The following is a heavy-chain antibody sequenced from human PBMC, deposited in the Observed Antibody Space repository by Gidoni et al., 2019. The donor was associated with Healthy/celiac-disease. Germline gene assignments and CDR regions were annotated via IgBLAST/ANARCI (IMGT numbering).Heavy chain of an antibody. J-gene: IGHJ4*02. D-gene: IGHD6-13*01. V-gene: IGHV4-59*01. CDR1: GGSISRYY. Sequence: QVQLQESGPGLVQPSEPLSLTRTVSGGSISRYYWSWIRQPPGKGLEWIGYIYYSGSTNYNPSLKSRVTISVDTSKNQFSLKLSSVTAADTAVYYCARGGYSSSWYTTVPGFDYWGQGTLVTVSS. CDR3: ARGGYSSSWYTTVPGFDY. CDR2: IYYSGST.